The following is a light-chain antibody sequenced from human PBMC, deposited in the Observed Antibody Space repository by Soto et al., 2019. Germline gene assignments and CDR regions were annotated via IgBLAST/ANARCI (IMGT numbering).Light chain of an antibody. V-gene: IGKV2-28*01. CDR3: MQTLQTPT. CDR2: LGS. CDR1: QNLMHSNGYNY. Sequence: DIVMTQSPLSLPVTPGEPASISCRSSQNLMHSNGYNYLDWYVQKPGQSPQLLIYLGSSRASGVPDRFSGSGLGTDFTLKISRVXXXXVGVYYCMQTLQTPTFGQGTKVDIK. J-gene: IGKJ1*01.